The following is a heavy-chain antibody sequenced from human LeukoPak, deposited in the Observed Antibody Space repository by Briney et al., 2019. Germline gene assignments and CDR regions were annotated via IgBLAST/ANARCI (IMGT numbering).Heavy chain of an antibody. CDR3: ARDGGYYYDSSGITTGAFDI. J-gene: IGHJ3*02. V-gene: IGHV4-4*02. CDR1: GGSISSSNW. D-gene: IGHD3-22*01. CDR2: IYHSGST. Sequence: PSETLSLTCAVSGGSISSSNWWSWVRQPPGKGLEWIGEIYHSGSTNYNPSLKSRVTISVDTSKNQFSLKLSSVTAADTAVYYCARDGGYYYDSSGITTGAFDIWGQGTMVTVPS.